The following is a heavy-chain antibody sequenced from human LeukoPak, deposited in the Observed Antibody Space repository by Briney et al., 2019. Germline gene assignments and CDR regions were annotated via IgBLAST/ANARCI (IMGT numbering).Heavy chain of an antibody. CDR1: GFTFSSYG. V-gene: IGHV3-30*02. Sequence: GGSLRLSCAASGFTFSSYGMHWVRQAPGKGLEWVAFIRYDGSNKYYADSVKGRFTISRDNSKNTLYLQRNSLRAGDTAFYYCARDLVEGELPDYWGQGTLVTVSS. D-gene: IGHD1-26*01. CDR3: ARDLVEGELPDY. J-gene: IGHJ4*02. CDR2: IRYDGSNK.